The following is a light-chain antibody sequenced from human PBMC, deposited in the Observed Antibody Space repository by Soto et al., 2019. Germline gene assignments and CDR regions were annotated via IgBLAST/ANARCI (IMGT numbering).Light chain of an antibody. Sequence: ALTQPRSVSGSPGQSVTISCTGTTGDVGAYNFVSWYQLHPGKAPKLMIYDASKRPSGVPDRFSASKSGNTASLTISGLQAEDEADYYCCSYAGSFTWVFGGGTQLTVL. CDR3: CSYAGSFTWV. CDR1: TGDVGAYNF. J-gene: IGLJ3*02. V-gene: IGLV2-11*01. CDR2: DAS.